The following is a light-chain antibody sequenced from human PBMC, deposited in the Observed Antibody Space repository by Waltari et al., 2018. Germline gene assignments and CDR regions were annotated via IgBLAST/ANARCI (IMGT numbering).Light chain of an antibody. CDR2: EAN. Sequence: QSALTQPASVSGSPGQSIAVSCTGTSSDVGTYNLVSWYQQRPGKAPKLIIYEANKRPSVISTRFSGSKSGNTASLTISVLQAEDEADYYCCSFAGRSTWVFGTGTKVIVL. J-gene: IGLJ1*01. CDR1: SSDVGTYNL. V-gene: IGLV2-23*01. CDR3: CSFAGRSTWV.